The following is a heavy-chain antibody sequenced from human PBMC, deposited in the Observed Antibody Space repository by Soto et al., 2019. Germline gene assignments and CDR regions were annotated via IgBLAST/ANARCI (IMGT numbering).Heavy chain of an antibody. CDR1: GGTFSSYA. CDR2: IIPIFGTA. D-gene: IGHD3-16*02. CDR3: ARSRMITFGGVIV. V-gene: IGHV1-69*13. Sequence: ASVKVSCKASGGTFSSYAISWVRQAPGQGLEWMGGIIPIFGTANYAQKFQGRVTITADESTSTAYMELSSLRSEDTAVYYCARSRMITFGGVIVWGQGTLVTVSS. J-gene: IGHJ4*02.